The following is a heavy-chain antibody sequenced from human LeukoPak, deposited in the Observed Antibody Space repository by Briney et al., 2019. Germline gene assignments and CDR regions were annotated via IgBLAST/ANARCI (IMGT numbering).Heavy chain of an antibody. CDR2: INHSGST. CDR1: GGSFSGYY. Sequence: SETLSLTCAVYGGSFSGYYWSWIRRPPGKGLEWIGEINHSGSTNYNPSLKSRVTISVDTSKNQFSLKLSSVTAADTAVYYCARGLSAAPPGRYWGQGTLVTVSS. CDR3: ARGLSAAPPGRY. J-gene: IGHJ4*02. D-gene: IGHD6-13*01. V-gene: IGHV4-34*01.